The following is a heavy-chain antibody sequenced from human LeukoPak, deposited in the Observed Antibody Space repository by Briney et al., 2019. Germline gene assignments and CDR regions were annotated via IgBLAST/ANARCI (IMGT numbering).Heavy chain of an antibody. CDR2: IYYSGST. J-gene: IGHJ4*02. CDR3: AGRPPHGSGSYSDY. D-gene: IGHD3-10*01. V-gene: IGHV4-59*01. Sequence: SETLSLTCTVSGGSISSYYWSWIRQPPGKGLEWIGYIYYSGSTNYNPSLKSRVTISVDTSKNQFSLKLSSVTAADTAVYYCAGRPPHGSGSYSDYWGQGTLVTVSS. CDR1: GGSISSYY.